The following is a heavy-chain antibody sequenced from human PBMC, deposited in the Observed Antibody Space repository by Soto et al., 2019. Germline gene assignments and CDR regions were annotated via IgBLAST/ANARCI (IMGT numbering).Heavy chain of an antibody. CDR2: IYYSGST. D-gene: IGHD6-13*01. J-gene: IGHJ4*02. Sequence: PSETLSLTCTVSGGSISSSSYHWGWIRQPPGKGLEWIGDIYYSGSTYHNPSLKSRVTISVDTSTNQFSLKLSSVTAADTAVYYCARGQLPTATAASVFDYWGQGALVTVSS. CDR1: GGSISSSSYH. CDR3: ARGQLPTATAASVFDY. V-gene: IGHV4-39*01.